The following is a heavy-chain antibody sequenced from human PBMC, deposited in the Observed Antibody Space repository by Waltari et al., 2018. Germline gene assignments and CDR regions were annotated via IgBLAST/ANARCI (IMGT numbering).Heavy chain of an antibody. V-gene: IGHV4-61*02. J-gene: IGHJ4*02. CDR3: AREDLAVRKTGGFDY. CDR1: GDSISSADYS. D-gene: IGHD6-19*01. Sequence: QVLLQESGPGLVQASQTLSLTCPVSGDSISSADYSWGWIRRPAGKEMQWIGRVPSTGGANYDPSLKRRATISVDSSKNEFSLSLTSVTAADTATYYCAREDLAVRKTGGFDYWGQGVMVSVSS. CDR2: VPSTGGA.